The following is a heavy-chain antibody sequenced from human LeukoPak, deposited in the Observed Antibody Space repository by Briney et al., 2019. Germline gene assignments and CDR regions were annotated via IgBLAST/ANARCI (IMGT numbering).Heavy chain of an antibody. Sequence: GGSLRLSCAASGFTFSSYGMSWVRQAPGKGLEWVSAISGSGGSTYYADSVKGRFTISRDNAKNSLYLQMNSLRADDTAVYYCASGGFYCSSTTCPPDWGQGTLVTVSS. D-gene: IGHD2-2*01. CDR2: ISGSGGST. J-gene: IGHJ4*02. V-gene: IGHV3-23*01. CDR3: ASGGFYCSSTTCPPD. CDR1: GFTFSSYG.